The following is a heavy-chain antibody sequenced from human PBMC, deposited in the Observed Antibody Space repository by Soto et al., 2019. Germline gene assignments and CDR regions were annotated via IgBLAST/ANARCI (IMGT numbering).Heavy chain of an antibody. CDR2: ISGSGGST. V-gene: IGHV3-23*01. Sequence: GGSLRLSCAASGFTFSSYAMSWVRQAPGKGLEWVSAISGSGGSTYYADSVKGRFTISRDNSKKTLYLQMNSLRAEDTAVYYCAKGYYDFWSGYSGKAFNYWGQGTLVTVSS. CDR1: GFTFSSYA. D-gene: IGHD3-3*01. CDR3: AKGYYDFWSGYSGKAFNY. J-gene: IGHJ4*02.